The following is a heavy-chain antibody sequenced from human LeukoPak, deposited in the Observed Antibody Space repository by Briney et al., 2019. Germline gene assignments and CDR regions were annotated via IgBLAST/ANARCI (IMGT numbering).Heavy chain of an antibody. Sequence: GGSLRLSCAASGFTFSSYAMHWVRQAPGKGLEWVAVISYDGSNKYYADSVKGRFTISRDNSKNTLYLQMNSLRAEDTAVYYCARDYGSGIDCWGQGTLVTVSS. J-gene: IGHJ4*02. CDR2: ISYDGSNK. CDR3: ARDYGSGIDC. D-gene: IGHD3-10*01. CDR1: GFTFSSYA. V-gene: IGHV3-30-3*01.